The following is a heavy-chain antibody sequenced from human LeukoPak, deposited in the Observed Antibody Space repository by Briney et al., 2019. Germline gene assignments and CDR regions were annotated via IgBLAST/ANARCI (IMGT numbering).Heavy chain of an antibody. CDR1: GYTFTSYY. J-gene: IGHJ4*02. CDR2: INPSSGST. D-gene: IGHD1-7*01. CDR3: ARDTKRNYNFDY. Sequence: VASVRVSCKASGYTFTSYYMRWVRQAPGQGLEWMGIINPSSGSTSYPQKFQGRVTMTRDTSTSTVYMELSSLRSEDTAVFYCARDTKRNYNFDYWGQGTLVTVSS. V-gene: IGHV1-46*01.